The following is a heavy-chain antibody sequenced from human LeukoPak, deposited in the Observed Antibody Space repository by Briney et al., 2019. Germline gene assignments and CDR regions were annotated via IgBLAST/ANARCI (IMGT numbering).Heavy chain of an antibody. CDR3: ARDRWWEPTDFSFDY. D-gene: IGHD1-26*01. CDR2: INAGNGNT. J-gene: IGHJ4*02. CDR1: GYTFTSYA. Sequence: ASVQVSCKASGYTFTSYAMHWVRQAPGQRLEWMGWINAGNGNTKYSQKFQGRVTITRDTSASTAYMELSSLRSEDTAVYYCARDRWWEPTDFSFDYRGQGTLVTVSS. V-gene: IGHV1-3*01.